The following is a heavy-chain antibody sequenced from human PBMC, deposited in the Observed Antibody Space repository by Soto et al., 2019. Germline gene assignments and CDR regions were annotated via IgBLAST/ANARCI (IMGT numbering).Heavy chain of an antibody. D-gene: IGHD4-4*01. J-gene: IGHJ6*02. CDR1: GFTFSNYA. Sequence: PGGSLRLSCAASGFTFSNYAMTWVRQAPGKGLEWVSGISDSGGSTHYADSVKGRFTISRDNSKSTLYLQMNSLRAEDTAVYYCVKDLEYSNYYYGMDVWGQGTTVTVYS. CDR3: VKDLEYSNYYYGMDV. CDR2: ISDSGGST. V-gene: IGHV3-23*01.